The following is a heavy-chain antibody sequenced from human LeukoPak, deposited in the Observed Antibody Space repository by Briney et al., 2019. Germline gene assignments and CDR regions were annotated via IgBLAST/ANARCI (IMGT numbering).Heavy chain of an antibody. Sequence: GASVKVSCKASGYTFTGYYMHWVRQAPGQGLEWMGWINPNSGGTNYAQKFQGRVTMTRDTPISTAYMELSSLRSEDTAVYYCARVPGGSSGYYSPLDYWGQGTLVTVSS. V-gene: IGHV1-2*02. CDR1: GYTFTGYY. CDR3: ARVPGGSSGYYSPLDY. D-gene: IGHD3-22*01. J-gene: IGHJ4*02. CDR2: INPNSGGT.